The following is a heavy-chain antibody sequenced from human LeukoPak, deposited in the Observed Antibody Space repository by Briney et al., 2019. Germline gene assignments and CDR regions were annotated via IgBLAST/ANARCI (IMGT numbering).Heavy chain of an antibody. J-gene: IGHJ5*02. CDR1: GGSLSDYY. V-gene: IGHV4-34*01. D-gene: IGHD2-15*01. Sequence: PSETLSLTCAVYGGSLSDYYWSWIRQPPGKGLEWIGEINHSGSTNYNPSLKSRVTISVDTSKNQFSLKLSSVTAADTALYYCAREVRYCSGGSCPGVNWFDPWGQGTLVTVSS. CDR2: INHSGST. CDR3: AREVRYCSGGSCPGVNWFDP.